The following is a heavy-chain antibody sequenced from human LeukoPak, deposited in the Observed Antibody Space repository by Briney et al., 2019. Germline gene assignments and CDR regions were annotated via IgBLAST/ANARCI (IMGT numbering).Heavy chain of an antibody. CDR3: AIKPPSGWFGTGWLDP. J-gene: IGHJ5*02. Sequence: PSETLSLTCTVSGGSISSGSSYWSWIRQPAGKGLEWIGRIYTSGTTHYNPSLKSRATISVDKSKNQFSLKLNSVTAADTAVYYCAIKPPSGWFGTGWLDPWGQGTLVTVSS. V-gene: IGHV4-61*02. CDR2: IYTSGTT. CDR1: GGSISSGSSY. D-gene: IGHD3-10*01.